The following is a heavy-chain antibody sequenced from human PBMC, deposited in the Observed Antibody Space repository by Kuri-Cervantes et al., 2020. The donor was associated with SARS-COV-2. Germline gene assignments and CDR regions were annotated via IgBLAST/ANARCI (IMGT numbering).Heavy chain of an antibody. Sequence: GGSLRLSWAASGFTFSSYAMHWVRRAPGKGLEWVAVISYDGSNKYYADSVKGRFTISRDNSKNTLYLQMSSLRAEDTAVYYCARDLRLGKSLDYWGQGTLVTVSS. CDR2: ISYDGSNK. D-gene: IGHD7-27*01. V-gene: IGHV3-30-3*01. J-gene: IGHJ4*02. CDR1: GFTFSSYA. CDR3: ARDLRLGKSLDY.